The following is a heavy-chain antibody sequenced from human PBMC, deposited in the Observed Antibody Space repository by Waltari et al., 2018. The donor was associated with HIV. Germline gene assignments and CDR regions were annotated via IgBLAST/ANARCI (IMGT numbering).Heavy chain of an antibody. CDR3: ARAGGAWNRFDY. V-gene: IGHV3-7*01. CDR1: GFPFRNHW. J-gene: IGHJ4*02. D-gene: IGHD1-1*01. Sequence: EVQLVESGGGLVQPGGSLRLSCAASGFPFRNHWLPWVRQDPGKGLEWLANINPDGSETYHVGSAKGRFTISRDNAKNSLYLQMNSLRVEDTAVYYCARAGGAWNRFDYWGQGTLVTVSS. CDR2: INPDGSET.